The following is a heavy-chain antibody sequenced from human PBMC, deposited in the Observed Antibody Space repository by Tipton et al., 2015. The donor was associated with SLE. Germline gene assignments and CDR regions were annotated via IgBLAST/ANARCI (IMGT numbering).Heavy chain of an antibody. D-gene: IGHD3-9*01. CDR3: AGTNYDVLTGYHRVDTFDI. V-gene: IGHV4-4*08. CDR2: IFPSGST. CDR1: GGSISGYY. Sequence: TLSLTCTVSGGSISGYYWTWIRQPPGKGLEWIGYIFPSGSTNYNPSLKSRVTISVDTSKNQFSLRLSSVTAADTAVYYCAGTNYDVLTGYHRVDTFDIWGQGTMVTVSS. J-gene: IGHJ3*02.